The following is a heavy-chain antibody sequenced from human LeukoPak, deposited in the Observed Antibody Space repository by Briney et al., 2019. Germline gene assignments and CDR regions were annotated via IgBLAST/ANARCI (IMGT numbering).Heavy chain of an antibody. CDR2: ISGSGGST. CDR1: GFTFSSYA. Sequence: PGGSLRLSCAASGFTFSSYAMSWVRQAPRKGLEWVSAISGSGGSTYYADSVKGRFTISRDNSKNTLYLQMNSLRAEDTAVYYCAKDRYGSGSRDAFDIWGQGTMVTVSS. J-gene: IGHJ3*02. D-gene: IGHD3-10*01. V-gene: IGHV3-23*01. CDR3: AKDRYGSGSRDAFDI.